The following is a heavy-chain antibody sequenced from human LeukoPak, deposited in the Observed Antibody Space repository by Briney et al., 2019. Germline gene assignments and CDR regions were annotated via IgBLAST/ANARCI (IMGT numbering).Heavy chain of an antibody. J-gene: IGHJ4*02. Sequence: GGPLRLSCAASGFTFSSYWMEWVRQAPGKGLEWVANIKEDGGAKNYVDSVKGRFTISRDNAKDSVYLQMNSLRAEDTALYYCARNRGWQQFDYWGRGTLVTVSS. D-gene: IGHD6-13*01. V-gene: IGHV3-7*04. CDR2: IKEDGGAK. CDR1: GFTFSSYW. CDR3: ARNRGWQQFDY.